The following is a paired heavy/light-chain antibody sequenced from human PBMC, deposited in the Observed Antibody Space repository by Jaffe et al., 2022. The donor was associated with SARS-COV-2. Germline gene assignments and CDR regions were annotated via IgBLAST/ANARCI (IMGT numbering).Heavy chain of an antibody. CDR2: IKQDGSEK. Sequence: EVQLVESGGGLVQPGGSLRLSCTVSGFPFSTYWMSWFRQAPGKGLEWVANIKQDGSEKYYLDSVKGRFTISRDNAENSLYLQMNSLRAEDAAVYYCATNSIGFFDSWGQGTLVTVSS. CDR1: GFPFSTYW. V-gene: IGHV3-7*01. D-gene: IGHD7-27*01. CDR3: ATNSIGFFDS. J-gene: IGHJ4*02.
Light chain of an antibody. CDR1: SSNIGNNY. J-gene: IGLJ3*02. Sequence: QSVLTQPPSVSAAPGQKVTISCSGSSSNIGNNYVSWYQQLPGTAPKLLIHENNKRPSGIPDRFSGSKSGTSATLGITGLQTGDEADYYCGTWDTSLSAGVFGGGTKLTVL. CDR3: GTWDTSLSAGV. CDR2: ENN. V-gene: IGLV1-51*02.